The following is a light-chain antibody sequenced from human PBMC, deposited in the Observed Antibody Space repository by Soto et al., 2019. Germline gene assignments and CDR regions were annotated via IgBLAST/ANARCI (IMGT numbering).Light chain of an antibody. J-gene: IGLJ3*02. V-gene: IGLV1-51*01. CDR1: SSNIGHNS. Sequence: QSVLTQPPSVSAAPGQKVIISCSGSSSNIGHNSVSWYQQLPGTAPKLLIYDNDKRPSGIPDRFSGSKSGTSATLGITGLQTGDEADYYCGTWDFSLTAGGFGGGTKRTVL. CDR3: GTWDFSLTAGG. CDR2: DND.